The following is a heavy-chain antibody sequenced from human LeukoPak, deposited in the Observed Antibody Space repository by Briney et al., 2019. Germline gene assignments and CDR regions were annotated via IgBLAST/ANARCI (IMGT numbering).Heavy chain of an antibody. V-gene: IGHV3-23*01. CDR3: AKDRRNGYDRMPMFSWDY. J-gene: IGHJ4*02. CDR2: NSGSGGST. D-gene: IGHD5-24*01. CDR1: GFTFSSYA. Sequence: PGGSLRLSCAASGFTFSSYAMSWVRQAPGKGLEWVSANSGSGGSTYYADSVKGRFTISRDNSKSTLYLQMNSLRAEDTAVYYCAKDRRNGYDRMPMFSWDYWGQGTLVTVSS.